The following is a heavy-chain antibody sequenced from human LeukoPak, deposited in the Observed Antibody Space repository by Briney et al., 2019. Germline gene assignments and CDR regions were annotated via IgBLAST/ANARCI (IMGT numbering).Heavy chain of an antibody. J-gene: IGHJ3*02. Sequence: GGSLRLSCAASGFTFSSYGMHWVRQAPGKGLEWVAFIRYDGSNKYYADSVKGRFTISRDNSKNTLYLQMNSLRAEDTAVYYCARDNAVGDAFDIWGQGTMVTVSS. CDR1: GFTFSSYG. CDR3: ARDNAVGDAFDI. CDR2: IRYDGSNK. D-gene: IGHD1-26*01. V-gene: IGHV3-30*02.